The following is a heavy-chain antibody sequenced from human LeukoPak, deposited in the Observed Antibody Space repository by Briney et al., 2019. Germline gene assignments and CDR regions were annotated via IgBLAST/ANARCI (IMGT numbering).Heavy chain of an antibody. J-gene: IGHJ3*02. D-gene: IGHD1-14*01. CDR1: GFTFSSYG. V-gene: IGHV3-33*01. CDR2: IWYDGSNK. Sequence: GGSLRLSCAASGFTFSSYGMHWVRQAPGKGLEWVAVIWYDGSNKYYADSVKGRFTISRDNSKNTLYLQMNSLRAEDTAVYCCAREGLTDAFDIWGQGTMVTVSS. CDR3: AREGLTDAFDI.